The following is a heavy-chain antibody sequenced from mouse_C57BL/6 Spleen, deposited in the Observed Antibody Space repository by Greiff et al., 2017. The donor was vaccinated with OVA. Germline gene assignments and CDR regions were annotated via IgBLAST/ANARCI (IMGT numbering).Heavy chain of an antibody. Sequence: VQLKQSGAELVKPGASVKLSCTASGFNIKDYYMHWVKQRTEQGLEWIGRIDPEDGETKYAQNFQGKATITADTSSNTAYLQLSSLTSDDTAVYYCASSNGNRYYFDYWGQGTTLTVSS. V-gene: IGHV14-2*01. CDR3: ASSNGNRYYFDY. CDR2: IDPEDGET. CDR1: GFNIKDYY. J-gene: IGHJ2*01. D-gene: IGHD2-1*01.